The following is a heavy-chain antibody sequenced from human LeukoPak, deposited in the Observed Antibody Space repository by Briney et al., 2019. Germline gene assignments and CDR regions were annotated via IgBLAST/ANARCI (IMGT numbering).Heavy chain of an antibody. Sequence: GESLKISCKVSGYSFTSYWISWVRQMPGKGLEWMGKIDPSDSYTDYSPSFQGHVSISADKSISTAYLQWRSLKASDTAMYYCARQVDTTMGDPWGQGTLGTVSS. D-gene: IGHD5-18*01. CDR3: ARQVDTTMGDP. V-gene: IGHV5-10-1*01. CDR2: IDPSDSYT. CDR1: GYSFTSYW. J-gene: IGHJ5*02.